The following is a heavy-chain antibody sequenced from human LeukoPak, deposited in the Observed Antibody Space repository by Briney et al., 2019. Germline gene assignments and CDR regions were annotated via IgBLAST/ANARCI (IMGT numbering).Heavy chain of an antibody. D-gene: IGHD6-19*01. CDR2: INPNSGGT. CDR1: GYTFTGYY. V-gene: IGHV1-2*02. Sequence: ASVKVSCKASGYTFTGYYMHWVRQAPGQGLEWMGWINPNSGGTNYAQKFQGRVTMTRDTSISTAYLQWSSLKASDTAMYYCARLGIAVAEGAFDIWGQGTMVTVSS. CDR3: ARLGIAVAEGAFDI. J-gene: IGHJ3*02.